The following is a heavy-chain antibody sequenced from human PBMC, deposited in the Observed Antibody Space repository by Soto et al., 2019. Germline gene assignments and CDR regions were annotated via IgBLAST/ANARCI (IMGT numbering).Heavy chain of an antibody. J-gene: IGHJ6*02. V-gene: IGHV1-46*01. CDR3: ARDVIVVVPAAHYYYYGMDV. CDR1: GYTFSSYY. CDR2: INPSGGST. Sequence: QVQLVQSGAEVKKPGASVKVSCKASGYTFSSYYMNWVRPAPGQGLEWMGIINPSGGSTSYAQKFKGRVTMARDTSTSTVDMELSSLRSADTAVYYCARDVIVVVPAAHYYYYGMDVWGRGTTVTVYS. D-gene: IGHD2-2*01.